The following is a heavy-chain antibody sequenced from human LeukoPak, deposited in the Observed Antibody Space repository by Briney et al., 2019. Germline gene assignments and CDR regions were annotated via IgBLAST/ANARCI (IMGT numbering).Heavy chain of an antibody. D-gene: IGHD6-13*01. CDR3: ARDGYSSPPVYV. CDR1: GGSISSHY. CDR2: IYYSGST. Sequence: PSETLSLTCTVSGGSISSHYWSWIRQPPGKGLEWIGYIYYSGSTNYNPSLKSRVTISVDTSKNQFSLKLSSVTAADTAVYYCARDGYSSPPVYVWGKGTTVTVSS. V-gene: IGHV4-59*11. J-gene: IGHJ6*04.